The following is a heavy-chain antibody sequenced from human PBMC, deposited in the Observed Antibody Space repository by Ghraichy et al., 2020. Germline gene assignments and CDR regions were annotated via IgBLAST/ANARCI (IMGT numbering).Heavy chain of an antibody. CDR3: ARDMTTFFDH. V-gene: IGHV1-18*01. Sequence: ASVKLSCKSSGYNFPSYGISWLRQAPGRGLEWVAWISGYDGDTKYAQNFQDRVTVTTDTSTNTAYLEMRSLRSDDTAVYFCARDMTTFFDHWGQGALVTVSS. J-gene: IGHJ4*02. D-gene: IGHD4-11*01. CDR1: GYNFPSYG. CDR2: ISGYDGDT.